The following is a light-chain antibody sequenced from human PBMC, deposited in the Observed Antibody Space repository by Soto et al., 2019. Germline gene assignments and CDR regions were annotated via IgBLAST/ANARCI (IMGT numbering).Light chain of an antibody. V-gene: IGKV1-39*01. Sequence: YSPSASFGDPSSRPFRPSQFISTYLNWYQQKPGKAPNLLIYTTSSLHSGVPSRFSGSGSGTDFTLTISSLQPEDFATYYCQQSYSTPITFGQVRRLEI. CDR2: TTS. CDR1: QFISTY. J-gene: IGKJ5*01. CDR3: QQSYSTPIT.